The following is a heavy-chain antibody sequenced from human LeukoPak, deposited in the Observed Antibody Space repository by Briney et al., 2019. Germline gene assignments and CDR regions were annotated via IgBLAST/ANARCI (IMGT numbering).Heavy chain of an antibody. D-gene: IGHD3-10*01. CDR2: INPNSGAT. V-gene: IGHV1-2*02. CDR1: GYTFTGYY. CDR3: AGGSDVSLWFGDLFLDP. Sequence: ASVKVSCKASGYTFTGYYMHWVRQAPGQGLEWMGWINPNSGATNYAQKFQGRVTLTRDTSISTASMELSRLKSDDTAVYYCAGGSDVSLWFGDLFLDPWGQGTLVTASS. J-gene: IGHJ5*02.